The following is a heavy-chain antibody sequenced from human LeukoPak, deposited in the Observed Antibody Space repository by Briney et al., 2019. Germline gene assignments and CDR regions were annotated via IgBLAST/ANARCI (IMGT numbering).Heavy chain of an antibody. Sequence: GESLKISCKVSGYSFTSYWIGWVRQMPGKGLEWVGNIQPGNPEIRYSPSFQGQVTLSADKSISTAYLQWSSLKASDTAMYYCARRHYYYDRSGFYYYFDTWGQGTQVTVTS. D-gene: IGHD3-22*01. CDR2: IQPGNPEI. CDR3: ARRHYYYDRSGFYYYFDT. J-gene: IGHJ4*02. V-gene: IGHV5-51*01. CDR1: GYSFTSYW.